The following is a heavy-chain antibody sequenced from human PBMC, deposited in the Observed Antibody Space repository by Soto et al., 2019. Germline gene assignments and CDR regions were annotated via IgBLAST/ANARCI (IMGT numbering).Heavy chain of an antibody. Sequence: SETLSLTCTVSGGSISTYYWSWIRQPPGKGLEWIGYIYYSGSTSYNPSLKSRVTISVDTSKNQFSLKLRYVTAADTAVYCCASDRSSGWDQGYGMDVWGQGTTVTVSS. D-gene: IGHD6-19*01. CDR1: GGSISTYY. CDR3: ASDRSSGWDQGYGMDV. CDR2: IYYSGST. J-gene: IGHJ6*02. V-gene: IGHV4-59*01.